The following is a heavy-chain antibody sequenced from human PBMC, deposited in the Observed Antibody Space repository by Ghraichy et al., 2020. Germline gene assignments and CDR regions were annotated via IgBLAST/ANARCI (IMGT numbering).Heavy chain of an antibody. CDR3: AIAADGGFKSYFDY. V-gene: IGHV1-2*02. Sequence: SVQVSGKEEGERGRGYYMDWVRQDPGQGLEWMGWINPRSGDTKYAQNFRGRVNMTRDTSISTAYMELNRLRSDDTAIYYCAIAADGGFKSYFDYWGQGTLVTVSS. CDR2: INPRSGDT. D-gene: IGHD3-10*01. CDR1: GERGRGYY. J-gene: IGHJ4*02.